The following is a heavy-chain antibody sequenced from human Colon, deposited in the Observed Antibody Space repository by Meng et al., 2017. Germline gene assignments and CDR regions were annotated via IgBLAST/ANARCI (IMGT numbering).Heavy chain of an antibody. CDR2: INPDGSDI. CDR3: ARDHWYSIDY. J-gene: IGHJ4*02. D-gene: IGHD2-21*02. V-gene: IGHV3-7*01. CDR1: QFTFGSHW. Sequence: GESLKISCSASQFTFGSHWMAWVRQAPGQGLEWVAKINPDGSDIHYMDSVKGRFTISRDNSKDSLYLQMNSLSVDDTAFYYCARDHWYSIDYWGQGTLVTVSS.